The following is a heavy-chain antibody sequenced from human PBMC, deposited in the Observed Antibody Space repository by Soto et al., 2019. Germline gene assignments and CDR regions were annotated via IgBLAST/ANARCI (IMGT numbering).Heavy chain of an antibody. J-gene: IGHJ4*02. V-gene: IGHV4-39*01. D-gene: IGHD2-15*01. CDR3: ARLSNIVVVVAASTQGQFAY. CDR1: GGSISSSSYY. CDR2: IYYSGST. Sequence: PSETLSLTCTVSGGSISSSSYYWGWIRQPPGKGLEWIGSIYYSGSTYYNPSLKSRVTITVDTSKNQFSLKLSSVTAADTAVYYCARLSNIVVVVAASTQGQFAYWGQGTLVTVSS.